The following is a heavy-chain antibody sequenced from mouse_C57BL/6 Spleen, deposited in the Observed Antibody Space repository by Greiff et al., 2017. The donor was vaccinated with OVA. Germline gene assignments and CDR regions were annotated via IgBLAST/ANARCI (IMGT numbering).Heavy chain of an antibody. CDR1: GYTFTSYW. Sequence: VQLQQPGAELVKPGASVKMSCKASGYTFTSYWITWVKQRPGQGLGWIGDIYPGSGSTNYNEKFKSKATLTVDTSSSTAYMQLSSLTSEDSAVYYCARNEGYDGYLWGQGTLVTVSA. V-gene: IGHV1-55*01. CDR2: IYPGSGST. J-gene: IGHJ3*02. CDR3: ARNEGYDGYL. D-gene: IGHD2-3*01.